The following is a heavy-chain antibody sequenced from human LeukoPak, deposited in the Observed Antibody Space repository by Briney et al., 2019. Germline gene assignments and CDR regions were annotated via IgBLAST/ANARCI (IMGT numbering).Heavy chain of an antibody. Sequence: GGSLRLSCSASGFTFSRHSMNWVRQPPGKGLEYVSAIIGNGESTYYADSVKDRFSISRDNSKNTLYLQMRSLRDEDTAVYYCVRNYYATSADYDYWGQGTLVTVSS. J-gene: IGHJ4*02. CDR1: GFTFSRHS. CDR3: VRNYYATSADYDY. CDR2: IIGNGEST. D-gene: IGHD3-22*01. V-gene: IGHV3-64D*06.